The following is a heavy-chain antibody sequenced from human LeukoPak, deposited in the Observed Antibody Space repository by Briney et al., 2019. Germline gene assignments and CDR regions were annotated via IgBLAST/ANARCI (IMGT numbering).Heavy chain of an antibody. Sequence: GGTLRLSCAASGFSFSIYGMSWVRQAPGKGLEWVSTISGSGGSTYYADSVKGRFTISRDNSKNTLYLQMNSLRVEDTAIYYCAKDPRTGDCAWGQGTLVTVSS. CDR3: AKDPRTGDCA. CDR2: ISGSGGST. D-gene: IGHD2-21*02. CDR1: GFSFSIYG. J-gene: IGHJ5*02. V-gene: IGHV3-23*01.